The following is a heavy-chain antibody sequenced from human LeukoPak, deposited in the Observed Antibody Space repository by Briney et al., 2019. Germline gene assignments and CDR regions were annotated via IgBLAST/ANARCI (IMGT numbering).Heavy chain of an antibody. CDR1: GFTFSSYR. D-gene: IGHD3-10*01. V-gene: IGHV3-74*01. J-gene: IGHJ4*02. CDR2: INSDGSDT. Sequence: PGGSLRLSCAASGFTFSSYRMHWVRQAPGKGLVWVSRINSDGSDTSYADSVKGRFTISRDNAKNTLYLQMNSLRADDTAVYYCSRDPLHHYGSGSYYHFDYWGQGTLVTVSS. CDR3: SRDPLHHYGSGSYYHFDY.